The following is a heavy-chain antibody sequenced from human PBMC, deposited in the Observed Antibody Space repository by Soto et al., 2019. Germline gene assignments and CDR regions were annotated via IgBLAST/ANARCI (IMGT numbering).Heavy chain of an antibody. CDR3: ATLRHEYSNYYYVMDV. D-gene: IGHD6-6*01. V-gene: IGHV4-31*03. Sequence: PSETLSLTCTVSGGSISSSSYYWGWIRQPPGKGLEWIGYIYYSGSTYYNPSLKSRVTISVDTSKNQFSLKLSSVTAADTAVYYCATLRHEYSNYYYVMDVWGQGTTVTVSS. CDR1: GGSISSSSYY. CDR2: IYYSGST. J-gene: IGHJ6*02.